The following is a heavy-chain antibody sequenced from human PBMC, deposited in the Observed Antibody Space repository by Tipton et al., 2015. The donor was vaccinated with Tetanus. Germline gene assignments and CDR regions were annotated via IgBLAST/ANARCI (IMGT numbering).Heavy chain of an antibody. CDR1: GGSISSYY. Sequence: TLSLTCTVSGGSISSYYWSWIRQPPGKGLEWIGESNHSGSTNYSPSLKSRVTISVDTSKNLFSLKLSSVTAADTAVYYCARHTNFWSGYYIVYWGQGTLVTVSS. V-gene: IGHV4-34*01. CDR2: SNHSGST. CDR3: ARHTNFWSGYYIVY. D-gene: IGHD3-3*01. J-gene: IGHJ4*02.